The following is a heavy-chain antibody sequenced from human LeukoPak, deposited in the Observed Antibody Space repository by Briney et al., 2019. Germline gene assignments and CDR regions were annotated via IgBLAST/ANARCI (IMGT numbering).Heavy chain of an antibody. CDR2: INSDGSST. D-gene: IGHD3-10*01. J-gene: IGHJ3*02. CDR1: GFTFSSYW. Sequence: GGSLRHSCAASGFTFSSYWMHWVRQVPGKGLVWVSRINSDGSSTSYADSVKGRFTISRDNAKNTLYVQMNSLRAEDTAVYYCSTGSGHAFDIWGRGTMVTVSS. CDR3: STGSGHAFDI. V-gene: IGHV3-74*01.